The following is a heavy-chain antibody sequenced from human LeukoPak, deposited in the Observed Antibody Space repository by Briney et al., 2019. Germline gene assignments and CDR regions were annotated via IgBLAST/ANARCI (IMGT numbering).Heavy chain of an antibody. CDR3: ARDRSRYRSGYDY. CDR1: GFIFSSYS. D-gene: IGHD6-19*01. J-gene: IGHJ4*02. V-gene: IGHV3-21*01. CDR2: ISSTGNYI. Sequence: GGSLRLSCAASGFIFSSYSMNWVRLAPGKGLEWVSSISSTGNYIYYADSVKGRFTVSRDNAKNSLYLQMNSLRAEDTAVYYCARDRSRYRSGYDYWGQGTLVTVSS.